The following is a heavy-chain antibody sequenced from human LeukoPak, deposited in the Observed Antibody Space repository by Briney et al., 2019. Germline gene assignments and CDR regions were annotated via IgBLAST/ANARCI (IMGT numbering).Heavy chain of an antibody. Sequence: SETLSLTCTVSGGSISNYYYTWIRQPAGKGLEWIGRIYTSGSTNYNPSLKSRVTMSLDTSKKQFSLKLRSVTAADTAVYFCARVSNDYILNSWGQGTLVNGSS. CDR3: ARVSNDYILNS. V-gene: IGHV4-4*07. J-gene: IGHJ5*02. CDR2: IYTSGST. D-gene: IGHD3-10*02. CDR1: GGSISNYY.